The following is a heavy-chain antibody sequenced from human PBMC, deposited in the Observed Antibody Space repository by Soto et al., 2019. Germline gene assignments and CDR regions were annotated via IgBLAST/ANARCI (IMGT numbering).Heavy chain of an antibody. CDR2: ISWNSGSI. CDR3: AKATWAIFGVVIFDY. CDR1: GFTFDDYA. V-gene: IGHV3-9*01. D-gene: IGHD3-3*02. Sequence: EVQLVESGGGLVQPGRSLRLSCAASGFTFDDYAMHWVRQAPGKGLEWVSGISWNSGSIGYADSVKGRFTISRDNAKNSLYLQMNSLRAEDTALYYCAKATWAIFGVVIFDYWGQGTLVTVSS. J-gene: IGHJ4*02.